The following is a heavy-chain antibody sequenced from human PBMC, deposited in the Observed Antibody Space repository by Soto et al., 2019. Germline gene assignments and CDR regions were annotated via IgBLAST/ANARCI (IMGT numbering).Heavy chain of an antibody. Sequence: QVQVVQSRAEVKKPGASVKVSCKTSGYTFTDYDINWVRQAPGQGLEWMGWMSPDSGNAGYAQQFQGRVTMTSNTSISTAYMELSSLTLEDTAIYYCAVTTGYWGQGTMVTVSS. V-gene: IGHV1-8*01. J-gene: IGHJ4*02. CDR2: MSPDSGNA. CDR3: AVTTGY. CDR1: GYTFTDYD. D-gene: IGHD1-1*01.